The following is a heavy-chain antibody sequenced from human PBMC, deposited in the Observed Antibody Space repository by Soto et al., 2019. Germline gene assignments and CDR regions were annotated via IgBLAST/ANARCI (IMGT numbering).Heavy chain of an antibody. V-gene: IGHV1-8*01. CDR2: MNHSSGNT. D-gene: IGHD2-15*01. Sequence: QVQLVQSGAEVKKPGASVKVSCKASGYTFTSYDINWVRQATGQGLEWMGWMNHSSGNTGYAQKFQGRVTMTRNTSISTAYMELSSLRSEDTAVYYCARQYCSGGSCYLDYWGQRTLVTVSS. CDR1: GYTFTSYD. CDR3: ARQYCSGGSCYLDY. J-gene: IGHJ4*02.